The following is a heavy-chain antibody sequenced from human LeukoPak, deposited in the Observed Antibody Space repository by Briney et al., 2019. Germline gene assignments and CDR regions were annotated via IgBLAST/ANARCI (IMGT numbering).Heavy chain of an antibody. Sequence: PGGSLRLSCAASGFTFSTYRMSWVRQAPGKGLEWVANIKQDGSEKHYVDSVKGRFTISRDNAKNSLYLQMNSLRAEDTAVYYCAELGITIIGGVWGKGTTVTISS. CDR1: GFTFSTYR. CDR2: IKQDGSEK. V-gene: IGHV3-7*01. CDR3: AELGITIIGGV. J-gene: IGHJ6*04. D-gene: IGHD3-10*02.